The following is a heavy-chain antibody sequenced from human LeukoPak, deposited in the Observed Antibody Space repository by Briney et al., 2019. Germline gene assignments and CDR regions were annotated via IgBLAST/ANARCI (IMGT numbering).Heavy chain of an antibody. Sequence: PSQTLSLTCTVSGGSISSGSYYWSWIRQPPGKGLEWIGYIYYSGSTNYNPSLKSRVTISVETSKNQFSLKLSSVTAADTAVYYCARDMVAIFAFDIWGQGTMVTVSS. CDR1: GGSISSGSYY. J-gene: IGHJ3*02. CDR2: IYYSGST. CDR3: ARDMVAIFAFDI. D-gene: IGHD4/OR15-4a*01. V-gene: IGHV4-61*01.